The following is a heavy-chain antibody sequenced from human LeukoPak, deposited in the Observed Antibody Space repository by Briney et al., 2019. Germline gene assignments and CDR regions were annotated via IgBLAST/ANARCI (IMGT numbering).Heavy chain of an antibody. CDR1: GGSISSSSYY. D-gene: IGHD4-17*01. CDR3: ARDTTGDYDAFDI. CDR2: IYYSGST. Sequence: SETLSLTCTVSGGSISSSSYYWGWIRQPPGKGLEWIGSIYYSGSTYYNPSLKSRVTISVDASKNQCSLKLSSVTAADTAVYYCARDTTGDYDAFDIWGQGTMVTVSS. V-gene: IGHV4-39*07. J-gene: IGHJ3*02.